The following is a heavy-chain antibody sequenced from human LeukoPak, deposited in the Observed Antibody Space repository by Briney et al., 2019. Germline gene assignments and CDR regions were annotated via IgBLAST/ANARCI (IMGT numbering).Heavy chain of an antibody. V-gene: IGHV4-59*08. CDR3: ARHVGSSSWCHYYYYGMDV. J-gene: IGHJ6*02. CDR1: GGSISSYY. CDR2: IYYSGST. Sequence: SETLSLTCTVSGGSISSYYWSWIRQPPGKGLEWIGYIYYSGSTNYNPSLKSRVTISVDTSKNQFSLKLSSVTAADTAVYYCARHVGSSSWCHYYYYGMDVWGQGTTVTVSS. D-gene: IGHD6-13*01.